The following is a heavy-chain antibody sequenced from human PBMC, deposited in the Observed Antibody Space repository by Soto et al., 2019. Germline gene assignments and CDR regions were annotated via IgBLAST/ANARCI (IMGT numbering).Heavy chain of an antibody. CDR2: SSDDGSNN. CDR3: AKDLSRGWEIDY. J-gene: IGHJ4*02. D-gene: IGHD1-26*01. Sequence: QVQLVESGGGVVQPGRSLRLSCATSGFPFSSFDMHWARQAPGKGLEWVAASSDDGSNNFYAASVKGRFTISRDNSKNMLYLQMNSLRPEDTAMYYCAKDLSRGWEIDYWGQGTLVTVS. CDR1: GFPFSSFD. V-gene: IGHV3-30*18.